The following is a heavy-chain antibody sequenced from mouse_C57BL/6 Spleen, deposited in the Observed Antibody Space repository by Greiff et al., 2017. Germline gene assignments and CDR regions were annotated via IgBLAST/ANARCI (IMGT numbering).Heavy chain of an antibody. Sequence: QVQLKQSGAELVRPGTSVKVSCKASGYAFTNYLIEWVKQRPGQGLEWIGVINPGSGGTNYNEKFKGKATLTADKSSSTAYMQLSSLTSEDSAVYFCARGYFYCGPPSYAMDYWGQGTSVTVSS. J-gene: IGHJ4*01. CDR3: ARGYFYCGPPSYAMDY. D-gene: IGHD1-1*01. CDR2: INPGSGGT. V-gene: IGHV1-54*01. CDR1: GYAFTNYL.